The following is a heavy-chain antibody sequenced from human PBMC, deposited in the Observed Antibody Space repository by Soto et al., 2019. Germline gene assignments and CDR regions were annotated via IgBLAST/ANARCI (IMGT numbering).Heavy chain of an antibody. V-gene: IGHV3-30-3*01. J-gene: IGHJ4*02. CDR3: ARDTVTYFDFWTGYGY. D-gene: IGHD3-3*01. CDR2: ISYDGSNK. Sequence: GGSLRLSCAASGFTFSSYSLHWVRQAPGKGLEWVAVISYDGSNKYFADSVKGRFTISRDNSKNTLYLQMNNLRTEDTAVYYCARDTVTYFDFWTGYGYWGQGTLVTVSS. CDR1: GFTFSSYS.